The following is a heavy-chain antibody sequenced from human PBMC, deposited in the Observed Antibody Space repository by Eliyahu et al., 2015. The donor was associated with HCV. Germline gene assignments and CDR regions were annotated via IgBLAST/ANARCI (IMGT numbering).Heavy chain of an antibody. CDR3: AKDGVATIRAAFLRVGYYGMDV. CDR2: ISGSGGST. Sequence: EVQLLESGGGLVQPGGSLRLSCAASGFTFSSXAXSWVRQAPGKGLEWVSAISGSGGSTYYADSVKGRFTISRDNSKNTLYLQMNSLRAEDTAVYYCAKDGVATIRAAFLRVGYYGMDVWGQGTTVTVSS. D-gene: IGHD5-12*01. CDR1: GFTFSSXA. J-gene: IGHJ6*02. V-gene: IGHV3-23*01.